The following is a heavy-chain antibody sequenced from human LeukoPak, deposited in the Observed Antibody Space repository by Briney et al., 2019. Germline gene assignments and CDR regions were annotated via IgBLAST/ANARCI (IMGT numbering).Heavy chain of an antibody. CDR1: GYTFTSYG. V-gene: IGHV1-8*02. J-gene: IGHJ4*02. D-gene: IGHD3-10*01. CDR3: ARGMVRGLYHFDY. CDR2: INPNSGGT. Sequence: ASVKVSCKASGYTFTSYGISWVRQAPGQGLEWMGWINPNSGGTSYAQKFQGRVTMTRDTSTSTVYMELSSLRSEDTAVYYCARGMVRGLYHFDYWAREPWSPSPQ.